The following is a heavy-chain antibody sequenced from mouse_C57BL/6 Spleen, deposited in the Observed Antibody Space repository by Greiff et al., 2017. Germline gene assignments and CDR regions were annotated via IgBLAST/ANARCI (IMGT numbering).Heavy chain of an antibody. CDR2: IDPETGGT. CDR3: TSSTVVARYFDV. V-gene: IGHV1-15*01. D-gene: IGHD1-1*01. Sequence: VQLQQSGAELVRPGASVTLSCKASGYTFTDYEMHWVKQTPVHGLEWIGAIDPETGGTAYNQKFKGKAILTADKSSSTAYMELRSLTSEDSAVYYYTSSTVVARYFDVWGTGTTVTVSS. J-gene: IGHJ1*03. CDR1: GYTFTDYE.